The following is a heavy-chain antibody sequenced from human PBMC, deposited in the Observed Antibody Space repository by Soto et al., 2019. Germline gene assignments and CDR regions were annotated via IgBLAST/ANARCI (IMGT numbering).Heavy chain of an antibody. CDR1: GFTFSSYW. J-gene: IGHJ4*02. Sequence: EVQLVESGGGLVQSGGSLRLSCAASGFTFSSYWMHWVRQAPGQGLVWVSRIKGDGISTNYADSVKGRFTISRDNAKDTVFLQMNGLSADDTGVYYCARGAMGNYYNDYWGQGTLVTVSS. D-gene: IGHD3-10*01. V-gene: IGHV3-74*01. CDR2: IKGDGIST. CDR3: ARGAMGNYYNDY.